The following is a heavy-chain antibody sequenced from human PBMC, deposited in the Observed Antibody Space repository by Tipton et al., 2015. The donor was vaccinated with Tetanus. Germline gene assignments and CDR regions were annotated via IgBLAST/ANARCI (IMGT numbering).Heavy chain of an antibody. CDR2: IDPGGSYV. D-gene: IGHD1-20*01. V-gene: IGHV5-10-1*01. CDR1: GYSFTNYW. J-gene: IGHJ5*02. CDR3: ARHLPNWKDDH. Sequence: QLVQSGAEVKKPGESLRISCKGSGYSFTNYWITWVRQMPRQGLEWMGTIDPGGSYVNYSPSFQGLVTISTDQSISTAYLQWSGLKASDTAMYFCARHLPNWKDDHWGQGTLVTVSS.